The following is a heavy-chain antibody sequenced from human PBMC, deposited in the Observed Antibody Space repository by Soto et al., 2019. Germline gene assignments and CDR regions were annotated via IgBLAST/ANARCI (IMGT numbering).Heavy chain of an antibody. V-gene: IGHV4-59*01. Sequence: PSETLSLTCTVSGGSISSYYWSWIRQPPGKGLEWIGYIYYSGSTNYNPSLKSRVTISVDTSKNQFSLKLSSVTAADTAVYYCARGSDYYGSGSYYNVGMDWFDPWGQGTLVTVSS. CDR2: IYYSGST. D-gene: IGHD3-10*01. J-gene: IGHJ5*02. CDR1: GGSISSYY. CDR3: ARGSDYYGSGSYYNVGMDWFDP.